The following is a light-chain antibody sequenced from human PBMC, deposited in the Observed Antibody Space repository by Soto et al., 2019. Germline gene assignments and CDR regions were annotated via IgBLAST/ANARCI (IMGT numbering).Light chain of an antibody. CDR3: QQRSNWIP. V-gene: IGKV3D-20*02. J-gene: IGKJ5*01. CDR2: GAS. Sequence: EILLTQSPSTLSFSPGETATLSCKASQSVSSSYLAWYQQKPGQAPRLLIYGASSRATGIPGRFSGSGSGTDFTLTISRLEPEDFAVYYCQQRSNWIPFGQVALLAIK. CDR1: QSVSSSY.